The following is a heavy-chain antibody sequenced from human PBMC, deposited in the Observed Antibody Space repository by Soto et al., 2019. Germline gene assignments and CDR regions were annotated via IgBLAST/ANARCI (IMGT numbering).Heavy chain of an antibody. CDR2: ITSTSGYI. V-gene: IGHV3-21*01. Sequence: DVQLVESGGGLVKPGGSLRLSCSASEFIFSNYKMNWVLQAPGRGLEWVASITSTSGYIYYANSVKGRFTISRDNAKNLLFLQMDSLRDEDTAVYFCARDQAVPVPHYYYGMDVWGQGTTVTVSS. J-gene: IGHJ6*02. CDR1: EFIFSNYK. D-gene: IGHD2-2*01. CDR3: ARDQAVPVPHYYYGMDV.